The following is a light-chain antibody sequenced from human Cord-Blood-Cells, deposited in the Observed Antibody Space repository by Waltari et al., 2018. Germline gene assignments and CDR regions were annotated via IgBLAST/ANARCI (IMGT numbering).Light chain of an antibody. J-gene: IGLJ2*01. CDR3: CSYAGRDVV. CDR1: SSDVGSYNL. V-gene: IGLV2-23*01. CDR2: EGR. Sequence: QSALTHPASASGSPGQSITISCTGTSSDVGSYNLVSWYQHHPGKAPKLMIYEGRKRPSGVSNRFSGSKSGNTASLTISGLQAEDEADYYCCSYAGRDVVFGGGTKLTVL.